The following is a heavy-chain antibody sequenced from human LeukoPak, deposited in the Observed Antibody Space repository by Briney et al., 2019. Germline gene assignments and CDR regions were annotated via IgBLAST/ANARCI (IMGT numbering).Heavy chain of an antibody. CDR2: ISSSSSYI. CDR3: ARGAFAAGAYYFDY. Sequence: GGSLRLSCAASGFTFDDYGMSWVRQAPGKGLEWVSSISSSSSYIYYADSVKGRFTISRDNAKNSLYLQMNSLRAEDTAVYYCARGAFAAGAYYFDYWGQGTLVTVSS. V-gene: IGHV3-21*01. D-gene: IGHD6-13*01. J-gene: IGHJ4*02. CDR1: GFTFDDYG.